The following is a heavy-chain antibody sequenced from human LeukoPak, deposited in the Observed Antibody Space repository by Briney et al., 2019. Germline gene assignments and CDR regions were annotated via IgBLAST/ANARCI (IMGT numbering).Heavy chain of an antibody. CDR3: AKDWGDVSSGWYFDY. V-gene: IGHV3-23*01. D-gene: IGHD6-19*01. CDR1: GGSISSYY. Sequence: PSETLSLTCTVSGGSISSYYWSWVRQAPGKGLEWVSAISGSGGSTYYADSVKGRFTISRDNSKNTLYLQMNSLRAEDTAVYYCAKDWGDVSSGWYFDYWGQGTLVTVSS. J-gene: IGHJ4*02. CDR2: ISGSGGST.